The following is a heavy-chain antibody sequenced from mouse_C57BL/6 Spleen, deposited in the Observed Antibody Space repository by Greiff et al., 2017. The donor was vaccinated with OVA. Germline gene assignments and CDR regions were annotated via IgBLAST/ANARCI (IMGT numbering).Heavy chain of an antibody. V-gene: IGHV1-52*01. J-gene: IGHJ1*03. CDR1: GYTFTSYW. CDR2: IDPSDSDT. D-gene: IGHD1-1*01. CDR3: AGRGLYYGSSPRYFDD. Sequence: VQLQQPGAELVRPGSSVKLSCKASGYTFTSYWMHWVKQRPIQGLEWIGNIDPSDSDTHYNQKFKDKATLTVDKSSNTAYMQLSSLTSEDSAVYYGAGRGLYYGSSPRYFDDWGTGTTVTVSS.